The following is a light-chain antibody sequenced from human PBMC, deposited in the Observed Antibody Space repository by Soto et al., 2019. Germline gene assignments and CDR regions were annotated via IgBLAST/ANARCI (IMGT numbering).Light chain of an antibody. V-gene: IGKV3-20*01. CDR1: QSVSSSY. Sequence: EIVLTQSPGTLSLSPGERATLSCRASQSVSSSYLAWYQQKPGQAPRLLIYGASSRATGIPDTFIGSGSGTDFTLTISRLEPEDFAVYYCQQYGSSPPYTFGQGTKLEIK. CDR2: GAS. CDR3: QQYGSSPPYT. J-gene: IGKJ2*01.